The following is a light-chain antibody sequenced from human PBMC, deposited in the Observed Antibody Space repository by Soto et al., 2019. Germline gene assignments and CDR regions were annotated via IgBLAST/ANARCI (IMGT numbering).Light chain of an antibody. V-gene: IGKV3-20*01. CDR2: DTF. CDR1: QSVSSRC. J-gene: IGKJ3*01. Sequence: EIVLTQSPGTLSLSPGERAILSCRASQSVSSRCLAWYQQKPGLAPRLLIYDTFSRATGIPDRFTGSGSGTDFTLTISSLEPEDFAVYYCQQYGTSPPVTFGPGTKVVIK. CDR3: QQYGTSPPVT.